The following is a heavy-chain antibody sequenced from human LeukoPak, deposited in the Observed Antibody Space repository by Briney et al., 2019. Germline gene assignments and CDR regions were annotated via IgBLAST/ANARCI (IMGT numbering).Heavy chain of an antibody. Sequence: PSETLSLTCTVSGYSISSGYYWGWIRQPPGKGLEWIGYIYYSGNTNYNPSLKSRVTISVDTSKNQFSLKLTSVTTADTAVYYCTRDDGGFDSWGQGTLVTVSS. J-gene: IGHJ4*02. CDR3: TRDDGGFDS. CDR1: GYSISSGYY. V-gene: IGHV4-61*01. CDR2: IYYSGNT. D-gene: IGHD3-16*01.